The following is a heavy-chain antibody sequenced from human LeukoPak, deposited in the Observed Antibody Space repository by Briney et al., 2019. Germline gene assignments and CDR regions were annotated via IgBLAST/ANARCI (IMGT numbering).Heavy chain of an antibody. CDR2: ISYDGSNK. J-gene: IGHJ4*02. CDR3: ARGQIGGYGTGTFDY. V-gene: IGHV3-30*04. CDR1: GFSFSSYA. D-gene: IGHD5-18*01. Sequence: PGGSLRLSCAASGFSFSSYAMHWVRQAPGKGLEWVAVISYDGSNKYYADSVKGRFTISRDNSKNTLYLQMNSLRAEDTAVYYCARGQIGGYGTGTFDYWGQGTLVTVSS.